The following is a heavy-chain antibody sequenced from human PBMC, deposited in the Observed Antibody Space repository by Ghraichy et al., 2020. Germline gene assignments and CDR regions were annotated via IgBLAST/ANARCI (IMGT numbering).Heavy chain of an antibody. CDR2: ISSSGSAI. V-gene: IGHV3-48*03. D-gene: IGHD2-15*01. CDR1: GFTFSSYE. Sequence: GESLNISCAASGFTFSSYEMNWVRQAPGKGLEWISYISSSGSAIYYADSVKGRFTISRDNAKNSLSLQMNSLRAEDTAVYYCARIWKWASRLGFDIWGQGTRVTISS. J-gene: IGHJ3*02. CDR3: ARIWKWASRLGFDI.